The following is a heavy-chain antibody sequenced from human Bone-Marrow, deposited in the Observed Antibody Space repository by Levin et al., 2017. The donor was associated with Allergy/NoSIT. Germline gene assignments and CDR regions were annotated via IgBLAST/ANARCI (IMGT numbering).Heavy chain of an antibody. Sequence: PGGSLRLSCTASGSTFGDYGMNWLRQAPGKGLEWLGFIRSFGYGGTIEYAASVKGRFFISRDDSKSVAYLQMNSLRTEDTAVYYCTTDHVSGGYSYGYYWGQGTLVTVSS. D-gene: IGHD5-18*01. CDR1: GSTFGDYG. CDR2: IRSFGYGGTI. CDR3: TTDHVSGGYSYGYY. J-gene: IGHJ4*02. V-gene: IGHV3-49*03.